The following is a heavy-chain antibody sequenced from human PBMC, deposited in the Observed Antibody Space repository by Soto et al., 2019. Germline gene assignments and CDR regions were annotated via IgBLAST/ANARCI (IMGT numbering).Heavy chain of an antibody. D-gene: IGHD2-21*01. CDR1: GGSISGFFHY. J-gene: IGHJ4*02. CDR3: ASSDPYYFFDY. Sequence: PSETLSLTCTVSGGSISGFFHYWGWIRQPPGKGLEWIGFMYYTGDTYYNPSLKSRLSISVDTSMNQFSLELTSVTAADTAVYYCASSDPYYFFDYWGLGTLVTVSS. V-gene: IGHV4-31*03. CDR2: MYYTGDT.